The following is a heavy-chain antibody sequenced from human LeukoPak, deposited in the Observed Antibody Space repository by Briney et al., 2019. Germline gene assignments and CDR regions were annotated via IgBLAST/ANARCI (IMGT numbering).Heavy chain of an antibody. V-gene: IGHV3-7*01. D-gene: IGHD1-26*01. CDR3: ARDGFSGSYCD. CDR2: IKRDGSEK. CDR1: GFTLSNNW. J-gene: IGHJ4*02. Sequence: GGSLRLSCVASGFTLSNNWMSWVRQAPGKGLEWVANIKRDGSEKYYVDSVKGRFTISRDNTKNSLYLQMNSLRADDTAIYYCARDGFSGSYCDWGQGTLVTVSS.